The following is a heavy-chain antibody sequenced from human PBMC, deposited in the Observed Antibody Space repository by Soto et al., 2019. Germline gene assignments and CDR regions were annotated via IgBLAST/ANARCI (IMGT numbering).Heavy chain of an antibody. D-gene: IGHD1-26*01. CDR3: AKDPVGPLYYYGMDV. J-gene: IGHJ6*02. CDR2: ISGSGGST. Sequence: GGSLRLSCAASGFTFSSYAMSWVRQAPGKGLEWVSAISGSGGSTYYADSVKGRFTISRDNSKNTLYLQMNSLRAEDTAVYYCAKDPVGPLYYYGMDVWGQGTTVTVSS. V-gene: IGHV3-23*01. CDR1: GFTFSSYA.